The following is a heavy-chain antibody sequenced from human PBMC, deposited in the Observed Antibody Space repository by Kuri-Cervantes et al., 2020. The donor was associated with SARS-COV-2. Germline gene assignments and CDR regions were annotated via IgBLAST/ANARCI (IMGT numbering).Heavy chain of an antibody. CDR3: ARVSPLVGTTTWNAFDI. Sequence: ASVKVSCKASGYTFTTYGITWVRQAPGQGLEWMGWISTYNANADYAQKLQGRVTMTTDTSTSTAYMELRSLRSEDTAVYYCARVSPLVGTTTWNAFDIWGQGTMVTVSS. CDR2: ISTYNANA. J-gene: IGHJ3*02. V-gene: IGHV1-18*04. CDR1: GYTFTTYG. D-gene: IGHD1-26*01.